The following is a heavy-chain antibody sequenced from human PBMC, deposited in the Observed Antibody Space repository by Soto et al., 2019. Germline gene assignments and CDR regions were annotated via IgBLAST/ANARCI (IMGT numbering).Heavy chain of an antibody. V-gene: IGHV4-30-4*08. CDR1: GGSISSGGYY. CDR3: ARGELRFLEWLSHPRYFDY. D-gene: IGHD3-3*01. CDR2: IYYSGST. J-gene: IGHJ4*02. Sequence: SETLSLTCTVSGGSISSGGYYWSWIRQHPGKGLEWIGYIYYSGSTYYNPSLKSRVTISVDTSKNQFSLKLSSVTAADTAVYYCARGELRFLEWLSHPRYFDYWGQGTLVTVSS.